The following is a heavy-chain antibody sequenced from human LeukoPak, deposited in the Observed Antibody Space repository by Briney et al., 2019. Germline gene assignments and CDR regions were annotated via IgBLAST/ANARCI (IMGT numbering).Heavy chain of an antibody. CDR1: GFTFDDYA. J-gene: IGHJ4*02. Sequence: GGSLRLSCAASGFTFDDYAMHWVRQAPGKGLEWVSGISWNSGSIGYADSVKGRFTISRDNAKNSLYLQMNSLRTDDTALYYCTKDITAGGLDYWGQGTLVTVSS. CDR3: TKDITAGGLDY. V-gene: IGHV3-9*01. CDR2: ISWNSGSI. D-gene: IGHD6-13*01.